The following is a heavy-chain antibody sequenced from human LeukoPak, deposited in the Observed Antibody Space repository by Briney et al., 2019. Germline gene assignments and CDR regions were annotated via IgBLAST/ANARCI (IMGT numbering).Heavy chain of an antibody. CDR3: ARVEDLGVGVSYFFDY. CDR1: GGIVSSHSAA. J-gene: IGHJ4*02. Sequence: SQTLSLTCAISGGIVSSHSAAWHWIRQSPSRGLEWLGRTYFRSKWNIDHAVSVRNRITINPDTSKNQISLQLNSVTPEDTAVYYCARVEDLGVGVSYFFDYWGQGTLVTVSP. D-gene: IGHD2-2*01. V-gene: IGHV6-1*01. CDR2: TYFRSKWNI.